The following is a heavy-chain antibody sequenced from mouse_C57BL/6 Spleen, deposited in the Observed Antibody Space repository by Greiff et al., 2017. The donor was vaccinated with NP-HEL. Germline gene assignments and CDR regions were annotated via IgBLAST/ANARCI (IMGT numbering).Heavy chain of an antibody. Sequence: EVQLQQSGPSLVRPSQTLSLTCTVTGFSINSDCYWIWIRQFPGNKLEYIGYTFYSGITYYNPSLESRTYITRDTSKNQFSLKLSSVTTEDTATYYCARGCGNDGYYAMDYWGQGTSVTVSS. D-gene: IGHD2-3*01. CDR1: GFSINSDCY. J-gene: IGHJ4*01. V-gene: IGHV3-3*01. CDR3: ARGCGNDGYYAMDY. CDR2: TFYSGIT.